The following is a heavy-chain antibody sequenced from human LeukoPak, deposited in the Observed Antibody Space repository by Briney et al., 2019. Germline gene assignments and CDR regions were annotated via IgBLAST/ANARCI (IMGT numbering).Heavy chain of an antibody. V-gene: IGHV3-48*01. J-gene: IGHJ4*02. D-gene: IGHD3-22*01. CDR3: ARVHDSSDGY. CDR2: ISSSSSTI. Sequence: GGSLRLSCAASGFTFSSYSMNWVRQAPGKGLEWVSYISSSSSTIYYADSVKGRFTISRDNAKNSLYLQMNSLGAEDTAVYYCARVHDSSDGYWGQGTLVTVSS. CDR1: GFTFSSYS.